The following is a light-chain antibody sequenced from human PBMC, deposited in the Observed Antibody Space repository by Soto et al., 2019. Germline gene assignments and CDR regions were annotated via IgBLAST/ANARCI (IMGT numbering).Light chain of an antibody. CDR3: LQDYNYPWT. CDR2: AAS. J-gene: IGKJ1*01. CDR1: QGIRND. V-gene: IGKV1-6*01. Sequence: AIQMTQSPSSLPASVGDIVTISCRASQGIRNDLGWYQQKPGKPPKLMIFAASSLQRGVPSRFSGSGSGTDFTLTISSLQPEDFATYYCLQDYNYPWTLGQGTKVDI.